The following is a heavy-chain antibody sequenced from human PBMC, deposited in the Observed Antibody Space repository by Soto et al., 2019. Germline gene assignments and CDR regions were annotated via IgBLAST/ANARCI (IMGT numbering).Heavy chain of an antibody. CDR1: GYTFTGYY. D-gene: IGHD2-2*01. J-gene: IGHJ6*02. CDR2: INPNSGGT. CDR3: AIAVSCYHHHYYGLDF. Sequence: ASVKVSCKASGYTFTGYYMHWVRQAPGQGLEWMGWINPNSGGTNYAQKFQGWVTMTRDTSISTAYMELSRLRSDDTAVYYCAIAVSCYHHHYYGLDFWAQGTTVPVSS. V-gene: IGHV1-2*04.